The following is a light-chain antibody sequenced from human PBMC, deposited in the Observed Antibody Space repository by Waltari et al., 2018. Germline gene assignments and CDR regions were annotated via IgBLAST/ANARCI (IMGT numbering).Light chain of an antibody. CDR2: DAS. Sequence: EIVLTQSPATLSWSPGERATRSCRSSQSVIIYLCWYQLKPGKVPKIVISDASTRHAGLRSRFSGSGSVADFTLTISNVEPEDVAVYVCHQRGSGTYTVGQVTRLEMK. J-gene: IGKJ5*01. CDR1: QSVIIY. CDR3: HQRGSGTYT. V-gene: IGKV3-11*01.